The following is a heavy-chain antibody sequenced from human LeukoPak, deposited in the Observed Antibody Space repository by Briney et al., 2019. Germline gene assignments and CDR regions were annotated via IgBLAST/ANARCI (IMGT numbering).Heavy chain of an antibody. Sequence: ASVKVSCKASGYTFTSYGISWVRQAPGQGLEWMGWISAYNGNTNYAQKLQGRITITTDTSTSTAYMERRSLRSDDTAVYYCARDRYCSGGSCYAPHPFNWFDPWGQGTLVTVSS. V-gene: IGHV1-18*01. CDR2: ISAYNGNT. D-gene: IGHD2-15*01. CDR3: ARDRYCSGGSCYAPHPFNWFDP. J-gene: IGHJ5*02. CDR1: GYTFTSYG.